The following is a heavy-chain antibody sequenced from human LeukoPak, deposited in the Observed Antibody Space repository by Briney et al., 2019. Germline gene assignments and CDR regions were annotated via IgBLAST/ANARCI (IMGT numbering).Heavy chain of an antibody. Sequence: PGGSLQLPVPPPGSSLVGISWPGSPQAPGKGLEWVALISYDGSNKYYGDSVKGRFTISRDNSKNTLSLEMSSLRGDDTALYYCARDSGGSLFDLWGQGTLVVVSS. CDR1: GSSLVGIS. D-gene: IGHD6-19*01. J-gene: IGHJ4*02. CDR2: ISYDGSNK. V-gene: IGHV3-30*03. CDR3: ARDSGGSLFDL.